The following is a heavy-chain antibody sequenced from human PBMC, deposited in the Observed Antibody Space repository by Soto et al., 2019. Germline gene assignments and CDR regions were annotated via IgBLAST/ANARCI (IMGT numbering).Heavy chain of an antibody. J-gene: IGHJ4*02. D-gene: IGHD2-2*03. V-gene: IGHV1-18*01. CDR3: AREISGYCGNSAYLPAY. CDR2: VSAYNGNT. Sequence: GASVKVCCKASGYTFTDFVLIWVRQAPGQGPEWMGWVSAYNGNTNYAQKLQGRVTMTRDTSTSTAYMELRSLRSDDTAMYYCAREISGYCGNSAYLPAYWGQGTLVTVSS. CDR1: GYTFTDFV.